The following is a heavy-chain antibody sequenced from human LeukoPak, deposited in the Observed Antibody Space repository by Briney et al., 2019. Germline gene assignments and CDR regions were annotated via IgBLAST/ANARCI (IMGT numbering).Heavy chain of an antibody. Sequence: PGGSLRLSCAASGFTFSSYGMHWVRQAPGKGLEWVAFIRYDGSNKYYADSVKGRFTISRDNSKNTVYLQMNSLRVEDTAVYYCAKGRYSSSSLFAVTPFDYWGQGTRITVSS. D-gene: IGHD6-13*01. V-gene: IGHV3-30*02. CDR3: AKGRYSSSSLFAVTPFDY. CDR1: GFTFSSYG. J-gene: IGHJ4*02. CDR2: IRYDGSNK.